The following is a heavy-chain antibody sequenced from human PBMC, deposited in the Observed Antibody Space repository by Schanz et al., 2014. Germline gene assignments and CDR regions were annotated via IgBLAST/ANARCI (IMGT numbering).Heavy chain of an antibody. CDR1: GFTFDAYA. Sequence: VQLVESGGGLVQPGRSLRLSCAASGFTFDAYAMHWVRQAPGKGLEWVSGISWNSGSIGYADSVKGRFTISRDDAKNSLYLQMNSLRAEDTALYYCAKDRQNRVNRVGYYYGMDVWGQGTTVTVSS. V-gene: IGHV3-9*01. J-gene: IGHJ6*02. CDR3: AKDRQNRVNRVGYYYGMDV. D-gene: IGHD3-16*01. CDR2: ISWNSGSI.